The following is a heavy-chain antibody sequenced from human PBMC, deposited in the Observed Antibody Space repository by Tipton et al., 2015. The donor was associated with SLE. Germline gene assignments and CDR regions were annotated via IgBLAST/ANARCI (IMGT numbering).Heavy chain of an antibody. J-gene: IGHJ4*02. CDR3: VKSRGAGVITFGGVIDY. Sequence: GSLRLSCAASGFTFSSYWMSWVRQAPGKGLEYVSAISSNGGSTYYADSVKGRFTISRDNSKNTLYLQMSSLRAEDTAVYYCVKSRGAGVITFGGVIDYWGQGTLVTVSS. CDR2: ISSNGGST. D-gene: IGHD3-16*02. CDR1: GFTFSSYW. V-gene: IGHV3-64D*06.